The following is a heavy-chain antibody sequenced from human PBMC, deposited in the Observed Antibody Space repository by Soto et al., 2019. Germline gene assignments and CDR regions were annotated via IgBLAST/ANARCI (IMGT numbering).Heavy chain of an antibody. D-gene: IGHD1-7*01. CDR1: GYTFTSYG. CDR3: ARDDQLELPNYGMDV. CDR2: ISAYNGNT. V-gene: IGHV1-18*04. J-gene: IGHJ6*02. Sequence: ASVKVSCKASGYTFTSYGISWVRQAPGQGLEWMGWISAYNGNTNYAQKLQGRVTMTTDTSTSTAYMELRSLRPDDTAVYYCARDDQLELPNYGMDVWGQGTTVTVSS.